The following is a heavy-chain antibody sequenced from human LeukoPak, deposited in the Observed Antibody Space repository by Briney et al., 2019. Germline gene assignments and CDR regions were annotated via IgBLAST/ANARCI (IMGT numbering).Heavy chain of an antibody. Sequence: ASVKVSCKASGGTFSSYAISWVRQAPGQGLEWMGGIIPIFGTANYAQKFQGRVTITADESTSTAYMELSSLRSEDTAVYYCARLSSRWELLGYFDYWGQGTLVTVSS. D-gene: IGHD1-26*01. CDR3: ARLSSRWELLGYFDY. J-gene: IGHJ4*02. CDR2: IIPIFGTA. CDR1: GGTFSSYA. V-gene: IGHV1-69*13.